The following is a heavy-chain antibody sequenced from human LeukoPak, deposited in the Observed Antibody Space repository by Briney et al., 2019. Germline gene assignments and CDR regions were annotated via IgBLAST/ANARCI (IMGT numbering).Heavy chain of an antibody. V-gene: IGHV4-59*01. CDR3: ARDGPLRYFDY. Sequence: PSETLSLTCTVSGGSISSYYWSWIRQPPGKGLEWIGYIYYSGSTNYNPSLKSRVTISVDTSKNQFSLKLSSVTAADTAVYYCARDGPLRYFDYWGRGTLVTVSS. CDR1: GGSISSYY. D-gene: IGHD4-17*01. CDR2: IYYSGST. J-gene: IGHJ4*02.